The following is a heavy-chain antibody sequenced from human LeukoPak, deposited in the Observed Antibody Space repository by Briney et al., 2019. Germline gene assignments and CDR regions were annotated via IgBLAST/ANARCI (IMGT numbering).Heavy chain of an antibody. CDR2: IRYDGSNK. CDR3: XXXXGSGSSHWFDP. Sequence: GGSLRLSCAASGFTFSSYGMHWVRQAPGKGLEWVAFIRYDGSNKYYADSVKGRFTISRDNSKNTLYLQMNSLRAEDTAVYYCXXXXGSGSSHWFDPWGQGTLVTVSS. D-gene: IGHD3-10*01. CDR1: GFTFSSYG. J-gene: IGHJ5*02. V-gene: IGHV3-30*02.